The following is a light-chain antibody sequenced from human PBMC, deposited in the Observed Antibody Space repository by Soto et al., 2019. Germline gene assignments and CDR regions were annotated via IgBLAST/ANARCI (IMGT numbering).Light chain of an antibody. CDR1: QTIGNY. CDR3: QQSDSIPLT. V-gene: IGKV1-39*01. J-gene: IGKJ3*01. CDR2: DAS. Sequence: DIQMTQSPSSLSASVGDRVTITCRASQTIGNYLIWYQQKPGKAPNLLIYDASTLQSGVPSRFSGSGSGTDFTLIINSLQPEDFATYYCQQSDSIPLTFGPGTKVDIK.